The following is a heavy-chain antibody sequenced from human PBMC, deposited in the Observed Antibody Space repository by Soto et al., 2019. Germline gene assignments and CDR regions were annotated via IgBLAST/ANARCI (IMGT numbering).Heavy chain of an antibody. Sequence: EVQLVESGGDLEQPGGSLRLSCAASGFTFNTYSMNWVRQAPGKGLEWVAYISSSTTIIYYADSVKGRFTVSRDNAKNSLFLQMNSLRDEDTAVYYCARRRDYYDSTGNWYFELWGRGTRVTVSS. D-gene: IGHD3-22*01. V-gene: IGHV3-48*02. CDR2: ISSSTTII. CDR1: GFTFNTYS. J-gene: IGHJ2*01. CDR3: ARRRDYYDSTGNWYFEL.